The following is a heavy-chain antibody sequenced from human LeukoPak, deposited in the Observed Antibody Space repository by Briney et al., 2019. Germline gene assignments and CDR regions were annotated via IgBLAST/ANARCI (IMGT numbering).Heavy chain of an antibody. V-gene: IGHV3-23*01. D-gene: IGHD3-10*01. CDR2: ISGIGVTT. Sequence: GGSLRLSCAASGFTFSSYAMSWVRQAPGKGLEWVSAISGIGVTTYYADSVKGRVTISRDNSKNTLYLQMNSLRAEDTALYYCAKDRDYYLVGFFDYWGQGTLVTVSS. CDR3: AKDRDYYLVGFFDY. J-gene: IGHJ4*02. CDR1: GFTFSSYA.